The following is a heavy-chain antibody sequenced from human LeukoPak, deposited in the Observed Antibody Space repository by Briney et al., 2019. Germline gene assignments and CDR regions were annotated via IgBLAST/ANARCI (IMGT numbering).Heavy chain of an antibody. J-gene: IGHJ4*02. V-gene: IGHV1-8*02. CDR2: MNPNSGNT. Sequence: ASVKVSCKASGYTFTSYGISWVRQAPGQGLEWMGWMNPNSGNTGYAQKFQGRVTMTRNTSISTAYMELSSLRSEDTAVYYCARVDPTGILDYWGQGTLVTVSS. CDR3: ARVDPTGILDY. CDR1: GYTFTSYG. D-gene: IGHD4-17*01.